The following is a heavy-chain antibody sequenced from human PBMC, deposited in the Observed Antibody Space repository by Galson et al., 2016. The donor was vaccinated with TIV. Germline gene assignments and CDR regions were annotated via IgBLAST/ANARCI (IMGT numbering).Heavy chain of an antibody. CDR2: ISGSGGQT. J-gene: IGHJ4*02. CDR1: GFDFNALA. CDR3: AKSLFHTIDFGGLTVIFDH. Sequence: SLRLSCAASGFDFNALAMSWVRQVPGKGLQWVASISGSGGQTHYGDSVRGRFIISSGDSKNTVYLRMNNVRVDDTAVYYCAKSLFHTIDFGGLTVIFDHWGQGALVTVSS. V-gene: IGHV3-23*01. D-gene: IGHD5-24*01.